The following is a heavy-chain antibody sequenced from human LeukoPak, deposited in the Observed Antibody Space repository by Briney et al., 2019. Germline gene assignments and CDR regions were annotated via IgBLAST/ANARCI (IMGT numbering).Heavy chain of an antibody. Sequence: GGSLILSCAASGFTFSDYYMNWIRQAPGKGLEWVSYISSSGSDTKYADSVKGRFTISRDNAKNSLYLQMNSLRAEDTAVYYCARSYTFDLWGQGTMVTVSS. CDR3: ARSYTFDL. D-gene: IGHD3-10*01. J-gene: IGHJ3*01. CDR2: ISSSGSDT. CDR1: GFTFSDYY. V-gene: IGHV3-11*06.